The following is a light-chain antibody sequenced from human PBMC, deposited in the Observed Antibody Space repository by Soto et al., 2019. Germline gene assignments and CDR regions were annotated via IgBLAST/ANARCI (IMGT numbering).Light chain of an antibody. CDR1: QSVSSN. V-gene: IGKV3-15*01. CDR3: QQYNKWPQYT. J-gene: IGKJ2*01. Sequence: EIVMTQSPATLSVSPGERATLSCRASQSVSSNFAWYQQKPGQAPRLLIYGASTRATGIPARFSGSGSGTEFTLTISSLQSEDFAVYYCQQYNKWPQYTFGQGTKLEIK. CDR2: GAS.